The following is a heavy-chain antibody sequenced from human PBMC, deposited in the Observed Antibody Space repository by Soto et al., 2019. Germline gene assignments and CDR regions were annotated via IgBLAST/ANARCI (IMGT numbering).Heavy chain of an antibody. CDR1: GGSVSSGSYY. V-gene: IGHV4-61*01. J-gene: IGHJ5*02. D-gene: IGHD4-17*01. CDR2: IYYSGIT. Sequence: QVQLQESGPGLVKPSETLSLTCTVSGGSVSSGSYYWSWIRQPPGKGLEWIGFIYYSGITNYNPSLKSRVPISVDTSKNQFSLKLSSLTAADTAGYYCASGLTTVAQELYWFDPWGQGTLVTVYS. CDR3: ASGLTTVAQELYWFDP.